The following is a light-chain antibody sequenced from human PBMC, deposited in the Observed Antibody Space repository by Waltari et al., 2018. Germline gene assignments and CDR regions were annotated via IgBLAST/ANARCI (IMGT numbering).Light chain of an antibody. CDR1: QSVSSS. V-gene: IGKV3-15*01. Sequence: EIVMKQSPATLSLSPGERVTLSCGASQSVSSSLAWYQQKPGQAPRLLIYAASSRATGLPARFSGSGSGTEFTLTITSLQSEDFAVYCCQQYYSWPLTFGGGTKVEIK. CDR2: AAS. J-gene: IGKJ4*01. CDR3: QQYYSWPLT.